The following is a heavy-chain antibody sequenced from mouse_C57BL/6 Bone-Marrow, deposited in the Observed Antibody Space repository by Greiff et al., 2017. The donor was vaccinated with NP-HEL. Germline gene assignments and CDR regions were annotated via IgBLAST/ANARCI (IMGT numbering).Heavy chain of an antibody. CDR3: ASRGYYGSSSYYYAMDY. CDR1: GFSLTSYG. D-gene: IGHD1-1*01. J-gene: IGHJ4*01. V-gene: IGHV2-2*01. CDR2: IWSGGST. Sequence: VKLVESGPGLVQPSQSLSITCTVSGFSLTSYGVHWVRQSPGKGLEWLGVIWSGGSTDYNAAFISRLSISKDNSKSQVFFKMNSLQADDTAIYYCASRGYYGSSSYYYAMDYWGQGTSVTVSS.